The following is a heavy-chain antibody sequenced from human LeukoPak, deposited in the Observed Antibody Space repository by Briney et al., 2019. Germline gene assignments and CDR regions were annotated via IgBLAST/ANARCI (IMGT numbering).Heavy chain of an antibody. V-gene: IGHV4-61*01. J-gene: IGHJ6*04. CDR1: VGSVSSGSYY. CDR3: ARESPYGMDV. CDR2: IYYSGST. Sequence: SETLSLTCTVSVGSVSSGSYYWGWIRQPPGTGLEGIGYIYYSGSTNYNPSLKSRVTISVDTSKNQFSLKLSSMSAADTAVYYCARESPYGMDVWGKGTTVTVSS.